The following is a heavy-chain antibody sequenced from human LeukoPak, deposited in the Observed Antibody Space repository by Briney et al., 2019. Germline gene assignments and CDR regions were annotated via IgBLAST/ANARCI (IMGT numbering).Heavy chain of an antibody. D-gene: IGHD5-18*01. Sequence: PSETLSLTCTVSGGSHRSDSWRGSRGPPGQGLGWSGYISYRGIPTHTPSLKSRVAISVDPSKSQLSLKLRSVPAADTAVYYCARRTRSFSYTYGDAYYYYMDVWGKGTTVIVS. CDR3: ARRTRSFSYTYGDAYYYYMDV. V-gene: IGHV4-59*01. J-gene: IGHJ6*03. CDR1: GGSHRSDS. CDR2: ISYRGIP.